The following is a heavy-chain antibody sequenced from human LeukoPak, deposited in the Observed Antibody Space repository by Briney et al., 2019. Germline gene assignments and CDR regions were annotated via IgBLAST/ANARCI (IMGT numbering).Heavy chain of an antibody. CDR2: ISYDGSNK. J-gene: IGHJ4*02. CDR3: ARDGLAGGYFDY. D-gene: IGHD6-19*01. Sequence: PGGSLRLSCAASGFTFSSYAMHWVRQAPGKGLEWVAVISYDGSNKYYADSVKGRFTISRDNSKNTLYLQMNSLRAEDTAVYYCARDGLAGGYFDYWGQGTLVTVSS. V-gene: IGHV3-30-3*01. CDR1: GFTFSSYA.